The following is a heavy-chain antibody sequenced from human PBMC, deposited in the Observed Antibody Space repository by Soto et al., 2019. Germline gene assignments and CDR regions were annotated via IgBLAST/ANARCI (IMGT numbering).Heavy chain of an antibody. V-gene: IGHV3-21*01. CDR2: ISSSSSYI. CDR1: GFTFSSYS. D-gene: IGHD6-19*01. Sequence: GGSLRLSCAASGFTFSSYSMNWVRQAPGKGLEWVSSISSSSSYIYYADSVKGRFTISRDNAKNSLYLQMNSLRAEDTAVHYCARDLAVAGINALYYYYYYGMDVWGQGTTVTVSS. CDR3: ARDLAVAGINALYYYYYYGMDV. J-gene: IGHJ6*02.